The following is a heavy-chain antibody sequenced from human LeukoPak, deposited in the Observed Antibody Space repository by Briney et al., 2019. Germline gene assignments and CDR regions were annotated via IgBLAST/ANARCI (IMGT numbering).Heavy chain of an antibody. CDR2: ISSSGNTI. J-gene: IGHJ4*02. Sequence: GGSLRLSCAASGFTFTSYQMSWVRQAPGKGLEWVSYISSSGNTIYYADSVKGRFTISRDNSKNTLYLQMNSLRAEDTAVYYCAKTSVGEGRIIGSGYFDNWGQGTLVTVSS. CDR3: AKTSVGEGRIIGSGYFDN. D-gene: IGHD2-15*01. V-gene: IGHV3-48*03. CDR1: GFTFTSYQ.